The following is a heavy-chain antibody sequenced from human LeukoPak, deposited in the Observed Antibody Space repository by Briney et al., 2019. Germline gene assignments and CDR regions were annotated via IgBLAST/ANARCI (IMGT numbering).Heavy chain of an antibody. CDR2: ISSSSSYI. D-gene: IGHD6-19*01. CDR1: GFTFSSYV. J-gene: IGHJ4*02. Sequence: GGSLRLSCAASGFTFSSYVMSWVRQAPGKGLEWVSSISSSSSYIYYADSVKGRFTISRDNAKNSLYLQMNSLRAEDTAVYYCARDLGSGWSGYWGQGTLVTVSS. V-gene: IGHV3-21*01. CDR3: ARDLGSGWSGY.